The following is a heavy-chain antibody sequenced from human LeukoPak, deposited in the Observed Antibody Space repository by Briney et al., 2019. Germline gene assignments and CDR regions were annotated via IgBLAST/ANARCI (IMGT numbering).Heavy chain of an antibody. J-gene: IGHJ4*02. CDR2: ISYDGSNK. CDR1: GFTFSSYG. V-gene: IGHV3-30*18. D-gene: IGHD3-22*01. CDR3: AKPPYYYDSSGYPPEQ. Sequence: GGSLRLSCAASGFTFSSYGMHWVRQAPGKGLEWVAVISYDGSNKYYADSVKGRFTISRDNSKNTLYPQMNSLRAEDTAVYYCAKPPYYYDSSGYPPEQWGQGTLVTVSS.